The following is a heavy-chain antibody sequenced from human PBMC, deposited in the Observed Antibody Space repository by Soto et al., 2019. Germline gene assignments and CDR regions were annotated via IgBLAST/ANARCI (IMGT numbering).Heavy chain of an antibody. CDR2: MYYGGRT. Sequence: QVQLQESGPGLVKPSETLSLTCTVSGGSIRTYNGNGIRQPHGKGLEWIGYMYYGGRTNYYPSLKSRVTVSGDTSKNDFSLKPTSVTAADRAVYYCARSTGDGGSYFDYWGRGTLVTVSA. J-gene: IGHJ4*02. D-gene: IGHD2-2*01. CDR3: ARSTGDGGSYFDY. CDR1: GGSIRTYN. V-gene: IGHV4-59*01.